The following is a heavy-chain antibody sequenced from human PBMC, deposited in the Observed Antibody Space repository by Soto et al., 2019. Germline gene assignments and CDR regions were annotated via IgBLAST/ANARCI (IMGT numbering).Heavy chain of an antibody. Sequence: QVQLVESGGGVVQPGRSLRLSCAASGFTFSSYAMHWVRRAPGKGLEWVAVISYDGSNKYYADSVKGRFTISRDNSKNTLYLQMNSLRAEDTAVYYCARGVPYDSSGYYYEGDWFDPWGQGTLVTVSS. V-gene: IGHV3-30-3*01. CDR3: ARGVPYDSSGYYYEGDWFDP. D-gene: IGHD3-22*01. CDR2: ISYDGSNK. J-gene: IGHJ5*02. CDR1: GFTFSSYA.